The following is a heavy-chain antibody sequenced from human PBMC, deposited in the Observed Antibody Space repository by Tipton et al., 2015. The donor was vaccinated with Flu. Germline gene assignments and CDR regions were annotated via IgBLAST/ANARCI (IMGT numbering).Heavy chain of an antibody. J-gene: IGHJ4*02. CDR2: LYYTGDT. V-gene: IGHV4-39*07. Sequence: TLSLTCSVSGGSLSTTSYHWAWIRQPPGKALEWIGSLYYTGDTFYNPSLRSRVTMSIDLSKNQFSLRLSSVTAADTAVFYCARVTSYYFFFDSWGQGTLVTVSS. D-gene: IGHD1-26*01. CDR3: ARVTSYYFFFDS. CDR1: GGSLSTTSYH.